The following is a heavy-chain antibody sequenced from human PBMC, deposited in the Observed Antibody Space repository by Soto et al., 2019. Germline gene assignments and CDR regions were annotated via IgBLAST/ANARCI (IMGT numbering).Heavy chain of an antibody. J-gene: IGHJ4*02. CDR2: INAGNGNT. V-gene: IGHV1-3*01. CDR1: GYTFTSYA. CDR3: ARDPTLGYCSGGSCYTLDY. D-gene: IGHD2-15*01. Sequence: QVQLVQSGAEVKKPGASVKVSCKASGYTFTSYAMHWVRQAPGQRLEWMGWINAGNGNTKYSQKFQGRVTITRATSASTAYMELSSLRSEDTAVYYCARDPTLGYCSGGSCYTLDYWGQGTLVTVSS.